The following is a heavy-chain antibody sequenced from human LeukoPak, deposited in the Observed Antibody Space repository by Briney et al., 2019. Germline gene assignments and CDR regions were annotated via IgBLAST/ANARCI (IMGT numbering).Heavy chain of an antibody. CDR2: IYPGDSDT. CDR3: ARQSVTVAGPPFDY. J-gene: IGHJ4*02. V-gene: IGHV5-51*01. CDR1: GYSFATYW. Sequence: GESLKFSCKGSGYSFATYWIGWVRQMPGKGLEWVGIIYPGDSDTRYSPSFQGQVIISADKSISTAYVQWSSLKASDTAMYYCARQSVTVAGPPFDYWGQGTLVTVSS. D-gene: IGHD6-19*01.